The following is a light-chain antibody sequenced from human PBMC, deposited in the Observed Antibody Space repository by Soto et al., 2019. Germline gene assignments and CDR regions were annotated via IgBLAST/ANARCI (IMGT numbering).Light chain of an antibody. J-gene: IGKJ5*01. V-gene: IGKV3-15*01. Sequence: VMTQAQPPLFASPCARMTLSVSASQSVRSNLAWYQQKPGQSPRLLIYGASTRATGIPARFSGSGSGTEFTLTISSLQSEDFAVYYCQQYNNWPPITFGQGTRLEI. CDR1: QSVRSN. CDR3: QQYNNWPPIT. CDR2: GAS.